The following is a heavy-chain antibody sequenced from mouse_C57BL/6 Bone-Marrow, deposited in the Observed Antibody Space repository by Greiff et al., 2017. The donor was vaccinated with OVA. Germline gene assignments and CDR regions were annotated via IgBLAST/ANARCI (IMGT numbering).Heavy chain of an antibody. D-gene: IGHD1-1*01. CDR3: ARTPFYYGSSGDFDY. Sequence: QVQLKQPGAELVRPGSSVKLSCKASGYTFTSYWMDWVKQRPGQGLEWIGNIYPSDSETHYNQKFKDKATLTVDKSSSTAYMQLSSLTSEDSAVYYCARTPFYYGSSGDFDYWGQGTTLTVSS. J-gene: IGHJ2*01. V-gene: IGHV1-61*01. CDR2: IYPSDSET. CDR1: GYTFTSYW.